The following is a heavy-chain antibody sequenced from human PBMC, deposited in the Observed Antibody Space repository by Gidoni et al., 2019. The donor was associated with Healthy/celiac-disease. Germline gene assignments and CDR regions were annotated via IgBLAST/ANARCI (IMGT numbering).Heavy chain of an antibody. J-gene: IGHJ3*02. Sequence: APGKGLEWVSAISGSGGSTYYADSVKGRFTISRDNSKNTLYLQMNSLRAEDTAVYYCAKDQSPDAFDIWGQGTMVTVSS. V-gene: IGHV3-23*01. CDR2: ISGSGGST. CDR3: AKDQSPDAFDI.